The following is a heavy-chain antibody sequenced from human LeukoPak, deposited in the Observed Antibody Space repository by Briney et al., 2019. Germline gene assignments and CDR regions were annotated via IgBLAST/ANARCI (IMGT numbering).Heavy chain of an antibody. CDR3: ARWDYGSETYGLDY. V-gene: IGHV4-39*07. CDR2: IYYSGGT. D-gene: IGHD3-10*01. J-gene: IGHJ4*02. CDR1: GGSIRSYSYH. Sequence: ASETLSLTCTVSGGSIRSYSYHWGWIRQSPGKGLEWIGSIYYSGGTSYKPSLRSRVTISVDTSKNQFSLKLSSVTAADTAVYYCARWDYGSETYGLDYWGQGTLVTVSS.